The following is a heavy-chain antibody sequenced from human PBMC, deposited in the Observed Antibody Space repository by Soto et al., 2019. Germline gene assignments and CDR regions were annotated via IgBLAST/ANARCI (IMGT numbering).Heavy chain of an antibody. V-gene: IGHV3-23*01. CDR2: ISGSGGST. Sequence: EVQLLESGGGLVQPGGSLRLSCAASGFTFSSYAMSWVRQAPGKGLEWVSGISGSGGSTYYADSVKGRFTISRANSKNTLYLPTNSLRAEDAAVYYCARERGYNYGYDAMDVWGQGTRVTVSS. J-gene: IGHJ6*01. CDR1: GFTFSSYA. CDR3: ARERGYNYGYDAMDV. D-gene: IGHD5-18*01.